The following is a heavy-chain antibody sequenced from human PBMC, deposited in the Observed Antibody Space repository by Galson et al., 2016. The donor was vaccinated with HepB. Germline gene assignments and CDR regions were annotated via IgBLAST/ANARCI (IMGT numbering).Heavy chain of an antibody. CDR2: ISGDGAGT. Sequence: SLRLSCAASGSIFSSYAMNWVRQAPGKGLEWVSGISGDGAGTYYADSVKGRFTISRDNAKNTLYLQMNSLRVEDTAVYYCGRDHSVVLTTAYNWFDPWGQGTLVTVSS. CDR1: GSIFSSYA. CDR3: GRDHSVVLTTAYNWFDP. J-gene: IGHJ5*02. D-gene: IGHD4-23*01. V-gene: IGHV3-23*01.